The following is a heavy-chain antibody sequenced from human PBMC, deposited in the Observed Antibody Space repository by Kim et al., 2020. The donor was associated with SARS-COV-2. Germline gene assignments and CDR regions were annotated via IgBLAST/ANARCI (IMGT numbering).Heavy chain of an antibody. Sequence: GGSLRLSCAASGFTFSSYAMSWVRQAPGKGLEWVSAISGSGGSTYYADSVKGRFTISRDNSKNTLYLQMNSLRAEDTAVYYCAKDRRGYCSGGSCYSVDWFDPWGQGTLVTVSS. CDR2: ISGSGGST. CDR1: GFTFSSYA. D-gene: IGHD2-15*01. CDR3: AKDRRGYCSGGSCYSVDWFDP. V-gene: IGHV3-23*01. J-gene: IGHJ5*02.